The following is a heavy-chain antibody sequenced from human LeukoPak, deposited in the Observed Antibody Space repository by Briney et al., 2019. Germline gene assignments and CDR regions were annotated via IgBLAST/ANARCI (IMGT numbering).Heavy chain of an antibody. CDR3: ARATSNSFNCFYP. CDR1: GGSLSSGDYY. Sequence: SQTLSLTCTVSGGSLSSGDYYWGWGRQPPGTGVGWIGYIYYSVSTYYTPSLNSRVTISVDTSKHQFSLKLSSVTAADTAVYYCARATSNSFNCFYPWGQGTLVSVSS. D-gene: IGHD6-6*01. CDR2: IYYSVST. V-gene: IGHV4-30-4*08. J-gene: IGHJ5*02.